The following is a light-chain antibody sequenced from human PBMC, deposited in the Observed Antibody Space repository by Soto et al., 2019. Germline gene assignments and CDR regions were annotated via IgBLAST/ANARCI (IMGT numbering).Light chain of an antibody. CDR3: QQYGGSPWT. J-gene: IGKJ1*01. Sequence: EIVLTQSPGSLSLSPGERATLSCRASQVVTSNYLAWYQQQPGQAPRLLIYTTSSRATGVPERFSGSGSGTDFTITISRLAPEDSAVYYCQQYGGSPWTFGQGTKVEIK. CDR2: TTS. V-gene: IGKV3-20*01. CDR1: QVVTSNY.